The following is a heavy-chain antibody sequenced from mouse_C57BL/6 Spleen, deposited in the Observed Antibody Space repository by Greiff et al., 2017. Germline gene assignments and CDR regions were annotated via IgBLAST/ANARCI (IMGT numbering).Heavy chain of an antibody. CDR2: IDPETGGT. D-gene: IGHD3-3*01. Sequence: VQLQQSGAELVRPGASVTLSCKASGYTFTDYEMHWVKQTPVHGLEWIGAIDPETGGTAYNQKFKGKAILTADKSSSTAYMELRSLTSEDSAVYYCTRGGAGVPFDYWGQGTTLTVSS. CDR1: GYTFTDYE. V-gene: IGHV1-15*01. CDR3: TRGGAGVPFDY. J-gene: IGHJ2*01.